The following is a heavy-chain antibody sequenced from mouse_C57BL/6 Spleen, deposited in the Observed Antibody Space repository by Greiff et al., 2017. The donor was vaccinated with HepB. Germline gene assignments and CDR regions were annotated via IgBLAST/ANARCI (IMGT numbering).Heavy chain of an antibody. J-gene: IGHJ4*01. CDR1: GYTFTSYW. CDR3: AREGNAMDY. V-gene: IGHV1-61*01. Sequence: QVQLKQPGAELVRPGSSVKLSCKASGYTFTSYWMDWVKQRPGQGLEWIGNIYPSDSETHYNQKFKDKATLTVDKSSSTAYMHLSSLTSEDSAVYYCAREGNAMDYWGQGTSVTVSS. CDR2: IYPSDSET.